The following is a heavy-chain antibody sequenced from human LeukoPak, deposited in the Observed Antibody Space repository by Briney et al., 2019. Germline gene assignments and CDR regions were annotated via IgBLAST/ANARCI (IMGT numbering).Heavy chain of an antibody. Sequence: PGGSLRLSCAASEFTFSNYGVHWVRQAPGKGLEWVAFIRYDGTNKYYADSVKGRFTISRDNSKNTLYLQINSLRAEDTAVYFCAKDRDYGGKGVFDYWGQGTLVTVSS. CDR1: EFTFSNYG. D-gene: IGHD4-23*01. CDR2: IRYDGTNK. J-gene: IGHJ4*02. CDR3: AKDRDYGGKGVFDY. V-gene: IGHV3-30*02.